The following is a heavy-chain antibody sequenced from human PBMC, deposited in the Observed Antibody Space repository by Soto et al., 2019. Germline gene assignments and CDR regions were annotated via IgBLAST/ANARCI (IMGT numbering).Heavy chain of an antibody. Sequence: ASVKVSCKASGGTFSSYAISWVRQAPGQGLEWMGGIIPIFGTANYAQKFQGRVTITADKSTSTAYMELSSLRSEDTAVYYCARARLAAAGDYFDYWGQGTLVTVSS. V-gene: IGHV1-69*06. CDR1: GGTFSSYA. D-gene: IGHD6-13*01. CDR2: IIPIFGTA. J-gene: IGHJ4*02. CDR3: ARARLAAAGDYFDY.